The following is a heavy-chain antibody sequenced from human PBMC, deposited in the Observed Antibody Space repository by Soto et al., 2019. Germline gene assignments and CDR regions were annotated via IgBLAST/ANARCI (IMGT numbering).Heavy chain of an antibody. CDR3: AVPGDGACDY. Sequence: QVPLQESGPGLVEPSGTLSLTCAVSGASIGTNNWWSWVRQPPGKGREWIGEVYHSGTTNCNPSLKSPVTISIANSKTQFSLRLTSMTAADTAVYYCAVPGDGACDYWSSGTLVTVSS. CDR1: GASIGTNNW. CDR2: VYHSGTT. V-gene: IGHV4-4*02. J-gene: IGHJ4*02.